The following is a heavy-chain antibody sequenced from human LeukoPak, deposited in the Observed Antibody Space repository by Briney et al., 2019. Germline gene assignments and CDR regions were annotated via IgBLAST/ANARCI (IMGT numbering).Heavy chain of an antibody. D-gene: IGHD5-18*01. CDR1: GGSISGSSYY. CDR3: ARDTGYSYGTLDY. CDR2: IYYSGST. Sequence: SETLSLTCTVSGGSISGSSYYWGWIRQPPGKGLEWIGSIYYSGSTNYNPSLKSRVTISVDTSKNQFSLKLSSVTAADTAVYYCARDTGYSYGTLDYWGQGTLVTVSS. J-gene: IGHJ4*02. V-gene: IGHV4-39*07.